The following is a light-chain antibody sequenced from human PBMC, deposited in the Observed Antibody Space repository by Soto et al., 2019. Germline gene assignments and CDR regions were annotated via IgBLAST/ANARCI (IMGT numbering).Light chain of an antibody. CDR1: QSVSSSF. Sequence: EIVLTQSPGTLSLSPGERATLSCRASQSVSSSFLAWYQQSPGQLPRLLFYDASSRATGIPDRFSGSGSGTDFTLTISRLEPEDFAVYYCHQYGSSPFTFGQGTKLEIK. CDR3: HQYGSSPFT. J-gene: IGKJ2*01. CDR2: DAS. V-gene: IGKV3-20*01.